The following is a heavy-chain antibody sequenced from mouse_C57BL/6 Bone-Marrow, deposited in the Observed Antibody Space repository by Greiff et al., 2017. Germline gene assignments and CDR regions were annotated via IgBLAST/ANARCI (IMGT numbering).Heavy chain of an antibody. CDR2: IWGDGST. CDR3: ARPGGYYWYFDV. V-gene: IGHV2-3*01. Sequence: VQLKESGPGLVAPSQSLSITCTVSGFSLTSSGVSWVRQPPGKGLEWLGVIWGDGSTNYHSALISRLSISKDNPKSRVFLKLNSLQTDDTATYYCARPGGYYWYFDVWGTGTTVTVSS. J-gene: IGHJ1*03. D-gene: IGHD1-1*02. CDR1: GFSLTSSG.